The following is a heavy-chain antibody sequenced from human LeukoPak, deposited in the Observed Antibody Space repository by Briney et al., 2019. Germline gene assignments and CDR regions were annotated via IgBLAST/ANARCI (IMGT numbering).Heavy chain of an antibody. Sequence: GESLKISCKVSGYSFTSYCIGWVRQLPGKGLEWMGIIYPGDSGPTYSPSLQGQVTIPVDKSINPAHLQWSSLHASDTAMYYGGMSVDSVPLQDDVFDFWGQGTMVTVST. CDR1: GYSFTSYC. CDR3: GMSVDSVPLQDDVFDF. CDR2: IYPGDSGP. J-gene: IGHJ3*01. V-gene: IGHV5-51*01. D-gene: IGHD5/OR15-5a*01.